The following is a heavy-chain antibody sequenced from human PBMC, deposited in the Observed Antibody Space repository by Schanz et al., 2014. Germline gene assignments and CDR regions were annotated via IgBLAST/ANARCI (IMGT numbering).Heavy chain of an antibody. D-gene: IGHD2-2*01. CDR3: ARGTMPGTFDI. J-gene: IGHJ3*02. CDR1: GYTFTRYY. V-gene: IGHV1-46*01. Sequence: QVQLVQSGAEVKKPGASVKVSCKASGYTFTRYYIHWVRQAPGQGLEWMGIITPSGGSTNYAQKLQGRVTMTRDTSTSTVYMELSSLRYEDTALYYCARGTMPGTFDIWGQGTMVTVSS. CDR2: ITPSGGST.